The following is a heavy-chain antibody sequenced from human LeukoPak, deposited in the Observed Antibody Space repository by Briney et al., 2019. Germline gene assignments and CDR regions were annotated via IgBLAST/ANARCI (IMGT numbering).Heavy chain of an antibody. CDR3: ATGIAAAAPSDAFDI. D-gene: IGHD6-13*01. Sequence: SETLSLTCTVSGGSISSYYWSWIRQPPGKGLEWIGYIYYSGSTNYNPSLKSRVTISVDTSKNQFSLKLSSVTAADTAVYYCATGIAAAAPSDAFDIWGQGTMVTVSS. V-gene: IGHV4-59*01. CDR1: GGSISSYY. J-gene: IGHJ3*02. CDR2: IYYSGST.